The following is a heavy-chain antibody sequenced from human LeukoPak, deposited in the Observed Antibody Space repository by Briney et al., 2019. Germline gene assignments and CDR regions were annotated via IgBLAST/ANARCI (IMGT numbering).Heavy chain of an antibody. J-gene: IGHJ4*02. CDR1: GGSFSGYY. D-gene: IGHD2-15*01. Sequence: SETLSLTCAVYGGSFSGYYWSWIRQPPGKGLEWIGYIYYSGSTNYNPSLKSRVTISVDTSKNQFSLKLSSVTAADTAVYYCARVRCSGGSCYPYYFDYWGQGTLVTVSS. V-gene: IGHV4-59*01. CDR3: ARVRCSGGSCYPYYFDY. CDR2: IYYSGST.